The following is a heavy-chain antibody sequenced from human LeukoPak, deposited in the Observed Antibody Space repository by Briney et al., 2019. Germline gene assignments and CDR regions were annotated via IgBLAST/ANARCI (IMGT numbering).Heavy chain of an antibody. CDR3: ARKGHVEMATITVGDYYYYGMDV. J-gene: IGHJ6*02. D-gene: IGHD5-24*01. Sequence: ASVKVFCKASGYTFTGYYMHWVRQAPGQGLEWMGWINPNSGGTNYAQKFQGRVTMTRDTAISTAYMELSRLRSDDTAVYYYARKGHVEMATITVGDYYYYGMDVWGQGTTVTVSS. V-gene: IGHV1-2*02. CDR1: GYTFTGYY. CDR2: INPNSGGT.